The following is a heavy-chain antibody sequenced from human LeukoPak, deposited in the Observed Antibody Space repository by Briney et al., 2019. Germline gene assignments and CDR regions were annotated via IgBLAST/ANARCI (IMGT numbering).Heavy chain of an antibody. CDR1: GGSISSYY. Sequence: KASETLSLTCTVSGGSISSYYWSWIRQPAGKGPEWIGRIYTSGSTNYNPSLKSRVTISVDTSKNQFSLKLSSVTAADTAVYYCARWVEYSSGWPLYFDYWGQGTLVTVSS. J-gene: IGHJ4*02. CDR2: IYTSGST. D-gene: IGHD6-19*01. V-gene: IGHV4-4*07. CDR3: ARWVEYSSGWPLYFDY.